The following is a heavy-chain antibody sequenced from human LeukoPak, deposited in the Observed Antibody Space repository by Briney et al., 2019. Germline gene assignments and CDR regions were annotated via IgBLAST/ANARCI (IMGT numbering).Heavy chain of an antibody. V-gene: IGHV4-34*01. Sequence: SETLSLTCAVYGGSFSDYYWSWIRQPPGKGLEWIGEINHRGSTNYNPSLKSRVTISIDTSKNQFSVKLMSVTAADTAVYYCARSGAWLADYWGQGTLVTVSS. CDR3: ARSGAWLADY. D-gene: IGHD5-24*01. CDR1: GGSFSDYY. J-gene: IGHJ4*02. CDR2: INHRGST.